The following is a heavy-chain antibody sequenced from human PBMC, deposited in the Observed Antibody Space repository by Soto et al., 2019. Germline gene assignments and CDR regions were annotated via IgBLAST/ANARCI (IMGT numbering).Heavy chain of an antibody. J-gene: IGHJ6*03. D-gene: IGHD4-17*01. Sequence: ASVKVSCKASGYTFTSYDINWVRQATGQGLEWMGWMNPNSGNTGYAQKFQGRVTMTRNTSISTAYMELSSLRSEDTAVYYCARGEYGDYGLYYYYYMDVWGKGTTVTVSS. CDR1: GYTFTSYD. CDR3: ARGEYGDYGLYYYYYMDV. CDR2: MNPNSGNT. V-gene: IGHV1-8*01.